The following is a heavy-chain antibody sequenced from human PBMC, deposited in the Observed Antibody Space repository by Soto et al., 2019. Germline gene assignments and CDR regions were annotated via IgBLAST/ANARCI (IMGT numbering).Heavy chain of an antibody. V-gene: IGHV4-34*01. CDR1: GGSFSGYY. Sequence: QVQLQQWGAGLLKPSETLSLTCAVYGGSFSGYYWSWIRQPPGKGLEWIGEINHSGSTNYNPSLKSRVTISVDTSKNQFSLKLSSVTAADTAVYYCARGPIEAIDYCDYKSYYYYMDVWGKGTTVTVSS. CDR2: INHSGST. D-gene: IGHD4-17*01. J-gene: IGHJ6*03. CDR3: ARGPIEAIDYCDYKSYYYYMDV.